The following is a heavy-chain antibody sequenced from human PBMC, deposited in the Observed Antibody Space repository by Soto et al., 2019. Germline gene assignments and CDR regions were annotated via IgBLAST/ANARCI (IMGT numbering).Heavy chain of an antibody. CDR3: TREAVVAENWFDP. CDR1: GYTFTGYY. J-gene: IGHJ5*02. CDR2: MNPKTGNI. V-gene: IGHV1-2*02. Sequence: ASVTVSCTASGYTFTGYYMHWVRQAPGQGLEWVGWMNPKTGNIKSSHKFEDRVSITRDTATSTAYMELSGLRSEDTAVYFCTREAVVAENWFDPWGQGTLVTVSS. D-gene: IGHD3-22*01.